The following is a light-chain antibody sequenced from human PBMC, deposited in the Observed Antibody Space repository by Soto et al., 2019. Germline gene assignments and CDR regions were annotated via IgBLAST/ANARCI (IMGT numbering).Light chain of an antibody. CDR3: FSYTSSGTYV. CDR2: EVS. Sequence: QSALTQPASVSGSPGQSITISFTGTSSDVGNYKYASWYQQHPGKAPKLMIYEVSNRPSGVSNRFSGSKSGNTASLTISGLQAEDETDYYCFSYTSSGTYVFGTGTKVTVL. V-gene: IGLV2-14*01. CDR1: SSDVGNYKY. J-gene: IGLJ1*01.